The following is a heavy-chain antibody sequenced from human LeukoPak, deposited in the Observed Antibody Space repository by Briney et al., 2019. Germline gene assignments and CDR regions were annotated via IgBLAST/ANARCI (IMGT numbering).Heavy chain of an antibody. V-gene: IGHV4-59*01. CDR1: GGSISSYY. Sequence: SETLSLTCTVSGGSISSYYWSWIRQPPGKGLEWIGYIYYSRSTNYNPSLKSRVTISVDTSKNQFSLKLSSVTAADTAVYYCARSVVGYDNFDYWGQGTLVTVSS. CDR2: IYYSRST. D-gene: IGHD5-18*01. J-gene: IGHJ4*02. CDR3: ARSVVGYDNFDY.